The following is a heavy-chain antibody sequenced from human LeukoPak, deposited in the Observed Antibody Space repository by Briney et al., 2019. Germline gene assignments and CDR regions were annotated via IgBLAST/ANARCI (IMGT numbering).Heavy chain of an antibody. CDR3: ARESIAAAGTYWFDS. Sequence: ASVKVSCKASGYTFTGYYMHWVRQAPGQGLEWMGWINPNSGGTNYAQKFQGRVTMTRDTSISTAYMELSRLRSDDTAVYYCARESIAAAGTYWFDSWGQGTLVTVSS. CDR1: GYTFTGYY. V-gene: IGHV1-2*02. J-gene: IGHJ5*01. D-gene: IGHD6-13*01. CDR2: INPNSGGT.